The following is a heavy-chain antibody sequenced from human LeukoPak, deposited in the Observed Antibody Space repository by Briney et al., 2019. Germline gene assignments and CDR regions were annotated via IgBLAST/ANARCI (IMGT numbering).Heavy chain of an antibody. CDR3: ARALDSSGYYVIDY. Sequence: PSETLSLTCTVSGGSISSYYWSWIRQPPGKGLEWIGYIYYSGSTNYNPSLKSRVTISVDTSKNQFSLKLSSVTAADTAVYYCARALDSSGYYVIDYWGQGTLVTVSS. V-gene: IGHV4-59*01. CDR2: IYYSGST. D-gene: IGHD3-22*01. CDR1: GGSISSYY. J-gene: IGHJ4*02.